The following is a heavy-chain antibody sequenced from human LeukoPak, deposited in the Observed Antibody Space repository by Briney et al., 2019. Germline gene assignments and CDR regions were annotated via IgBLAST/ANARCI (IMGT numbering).Heavy chain of an antibody. Sequence: SGTLSLTCTVSGGSISNNNWWSWVRQPPGMGLEWIGEIYHGGSTNYNPSLKSRVTMSVDRSKNQFSLKLSSVTAADTAVYYCARGEERGSGTVHFDYWGQGTLVTVSS. V-gene: IGHV4-4*02. CDR1: GGSISNNNW. CDR3: ARGEERGSGTVHFDY. J-gene: IGHJ4*02. CDR2: IYHGGST. D-gene: IGHD3-10*01.